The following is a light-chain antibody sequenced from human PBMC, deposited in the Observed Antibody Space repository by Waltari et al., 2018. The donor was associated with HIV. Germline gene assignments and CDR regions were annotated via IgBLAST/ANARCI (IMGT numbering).Light chain of an antibody. V-gene: IGLV4-69*01. CDR1: SGYTAYA. Sequence: QLVLTQSASASASLGASVKLTCTLSSGYTAYAIAWHQQQAEKGPRYLMKVNSDGSYSRGDGIPDRFSGSISEAERYLTISSLQSEDEADYYCQTWDTGIRVFGGGTKLTVL. CDR2: VNSDGSY. J-gene: IGLJ3*02. CDR3: QTWDTGIRV.